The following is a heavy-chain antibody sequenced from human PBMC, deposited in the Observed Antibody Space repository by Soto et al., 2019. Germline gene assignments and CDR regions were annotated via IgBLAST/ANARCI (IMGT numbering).Heavy chain of an antibody. D-gene: IGHD1-26*01. Sequence: GASVKVSCKASGYTFTGYYMHWVRQAPGQGLEWMGWINPNSGGTNYAQKLQGRVTMTTDTSTSTAYMELRSLRSDDTAVYYCARDEVEGWDFDYWGQGTLVTVSS. V-gene: IGHV1-2*02. CDR2: INPNSGGT. CDR1: GYTFTGYY. J-gene: IGHJ4*02. CDR3: ARDEVEGWDFDY.